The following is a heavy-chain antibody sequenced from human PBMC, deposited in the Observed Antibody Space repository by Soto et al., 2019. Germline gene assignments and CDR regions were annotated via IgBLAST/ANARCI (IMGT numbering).Heavy chain of an antibody. D-gene: IGHD1-26*01. Sequence: QVRLVESGGGVVQPGTSVRLSCAVSGFTFSSYAVHWVRQAPGKGLEWVAVVSSDGNTRYYAESMKGRFTISRDNYIDTLFLQMNSLRPEDTAVYFCAREVGSTFRLDYWGQGALVTVSS. J-gene: IGHJ4*02. CDR2: VSSDGNTR. CDR1: GFTFSSYA. V-gene: IGHV3-30-3*01. CDR3: AREVGSTFRLDY.